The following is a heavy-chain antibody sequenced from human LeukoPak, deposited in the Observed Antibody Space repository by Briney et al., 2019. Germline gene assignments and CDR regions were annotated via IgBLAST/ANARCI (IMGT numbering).Heavy chain of an antibody. V-gene: IGHV3-30*18. J-gene: IGHJ2*01. D-gene: IGHD6-19*01. Sequence: TGGSLRLSCAASGFTFSSYGMHWVRQAPGKGLEWVALISYDGTNKYYADSVTGRFTISRDNSKNTLYLQMNSLRAEDTAVYYCAKDLGGGSGCYDLWGRGTLVTVSS. CDR1: GFTFSSYG. CDR2: ISYDGTNK. CDR3: AKDLGGGSGCYDL.